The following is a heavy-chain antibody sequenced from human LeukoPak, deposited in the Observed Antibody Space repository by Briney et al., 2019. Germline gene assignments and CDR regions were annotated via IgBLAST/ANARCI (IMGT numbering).Heavy chain of an antibody. Sequence: SETLSLTCSVSGGSISSYYWGWIRQPPGKGLEWIGSIYYTRSTYYNPSLKSRVTISIDTSKNQFSLKLTSVTAADTAVYYCARGVTMIVVVIHDWYFDLWGRGTLVTVSS. CDR1: GGSISSYY. V-gene: IGHV4-39*01. D-gene: IGHD3-22*01. CDR2: IYYTRST. CDR3: ARGVTMIVVVIHDWYFDL. J-gene: IGHJ2*01.